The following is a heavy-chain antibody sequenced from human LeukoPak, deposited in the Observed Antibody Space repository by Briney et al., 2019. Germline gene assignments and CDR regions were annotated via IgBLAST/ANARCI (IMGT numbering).Heavy chain of an antibody. V-gene: IGHV3-30*18. CDR2: ISYDGSNK. CDR3: AKDLSYYSYYMDV. Sequence: GGSLRLSCKASGFTFSSYGMHWVRQAPGQGLEWMAVISYDGSNKYYADYVKGRFTITRDISKSTLYLEMNSLRSEDTAVYYCAKDLSYYSYYMDVWGKGTTVTVSS. CDR1: GFTFSSYG. J-gene: IGHJ6*03.